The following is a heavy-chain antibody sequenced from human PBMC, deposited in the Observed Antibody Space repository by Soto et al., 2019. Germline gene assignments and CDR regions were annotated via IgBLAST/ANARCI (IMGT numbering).Heavy chain of an antibody. J-gene: IGHJ4*02. V-gene: IGHV3-21*01. Sequence: GGSLRLSCAASGFTFSSYSMNWVRQAPGKGLEWVSSISSSSSYIYYADSVKGRFTISRDNAKNSLYLQMNSLRAEDTAVYYCARDPSGKQLGYFDYWGQGTLVTVSS. CDR1: GFTFSSYS. D-gene: IGHD6-6*01. CDR3: ARDPSGKQLGYFDY. CDR2: ISSSSSYI.